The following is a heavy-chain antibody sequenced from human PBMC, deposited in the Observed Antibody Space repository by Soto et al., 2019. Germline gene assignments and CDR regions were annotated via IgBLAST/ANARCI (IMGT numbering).Heavy chain of an antibody. J-gene: IGHJ4*02. CDR1: GGSISSGGYY. D-gene: IGHD3-22*01. V-gene: IGHV4-31*03. Sequence: PSETLSLTCTVSGGSISSGGYYWSWIRQHPGKGLEWIGYIYYSGSTYYNPSLKSRVTISVDTSKNQFSLKLSSVTAADTAVYYCARDAPSGLGDSSGYYFDYWGQGTLVTVSS. CDR2: IYYSGST. CDR3: ARDAPSGLGDSSGYYFDY.